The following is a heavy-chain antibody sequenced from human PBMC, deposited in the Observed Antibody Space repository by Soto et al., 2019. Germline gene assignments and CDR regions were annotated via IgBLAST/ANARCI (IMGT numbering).Heavy chain of an antibody. Sequence: GGSLRLSCAASGFTFSSYGIHWVRQAPAKRLEWVAVISYDGSNKYYADSVKGRFTISRDKSKDTLYLQMNSLRVVDTAVYYFSKGFYDFLSCYTTTGNYFDYWGQGAVVTVSS. D-gene: IGHD3-3*01. CDR3: SKGFYDFLSCYTTTGNYFDY. CDR1: GFTFSSYG. CDR2: ISYDGSNK. V-gene: IGHV3-30*18. J-gene: IGHJ4*02.